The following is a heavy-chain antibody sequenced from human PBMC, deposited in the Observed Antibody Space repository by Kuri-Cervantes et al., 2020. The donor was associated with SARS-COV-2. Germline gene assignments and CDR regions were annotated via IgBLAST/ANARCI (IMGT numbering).Heavy chain of an antibody. D-gene: IGHD2-15*01. V-gene: IGHV3-48*02. J-gene: IGHJ3*02. CDR1: GFTFSSYS. CDR2: ISSSSSTI. Sequence: GGSLRLSCAASGFTFSSYSMNWVRQAPGKGLEWVSYISSSSSTIYYADSVKGRFTIPRDNAKNSLYLQMNSLRDEDTAVYYCARDRLDIVVVVAATSDAFYIWGQETMVTVSS. CDR3: ARDRLDIVVVVAATSDAFYI.